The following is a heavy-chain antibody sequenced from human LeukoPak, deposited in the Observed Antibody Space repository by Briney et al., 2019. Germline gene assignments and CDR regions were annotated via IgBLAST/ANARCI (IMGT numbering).Heavy chain of an antibody. J-gene: IGHJ4*02. Sequence: GASVKVSCKASGYTFTGYYMHWVRQAPGQGLEWMGWISAYNGNTNYAQKLQGRVTMTTDTSTSTAYMELRSLRSDDTAVYYCARASIAARPDYWGQGTLVTVSS. CDR2: ISAYNGNT. CDR1: GYTFTGYY. V-gene: IGHV1-18*04. D-gene: IGHD6-6*01. CDR3: ARASIAARPDY.